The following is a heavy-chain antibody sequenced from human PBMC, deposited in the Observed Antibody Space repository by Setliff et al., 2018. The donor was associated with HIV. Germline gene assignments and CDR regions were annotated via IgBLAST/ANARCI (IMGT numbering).Heavy chain of an antibody. CDR3: ARPDCSSSSGFLDY. CDR1: GDSISTYC. J-gene: IGHJ4*02. CDR2: IYTSGST. D-gene: IGHD2-2*01. Sequence: PSETLPLTCTVSGDSISTYCWIWIRQPPGKGLEWSGHIYTSGSTNYNTSLKSRVTISVATSKNKFSLKLSSVTAADTAVYYCARPDCSSSSGFLDYWGQGTLVTVSS. V-gene: IGHV4-4*09.